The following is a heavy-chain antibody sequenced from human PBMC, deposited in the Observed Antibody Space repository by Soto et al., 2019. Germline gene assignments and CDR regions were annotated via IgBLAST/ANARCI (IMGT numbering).Heavy chain of an antibody. CDR2: IKQDGSEK. V-gene: IGHV3-7*01. CDR3: ARDIVILGGGMGV. Sequence: WGSLSLSCAASGFTFRSYWMSWVRQAPGKGLDWVANIKQDGSEKYYVDSVKGRFTISRDSAKNSLYLQMNSLRAEDTAVYFCARDIVILGGGMGVWGQRTTVTVS. J-gene: IGHJ6*02. D-gene: IGHD2-21*01. CDR1: GFTFRSYW.